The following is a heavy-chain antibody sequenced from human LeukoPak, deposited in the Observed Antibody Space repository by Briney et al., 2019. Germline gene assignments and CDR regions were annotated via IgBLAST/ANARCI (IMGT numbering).Heavy chain of an antibody. J-gene: IGHJ4*02. D-gene: IGHD5-18*01. Sequence: SETLSLTCTVSGGSISSYYWSWIRQPPGKGLEWIGYIYYSGSTNYNPSLKSRVTISVDTSKNQFSLKLSSVTAADTAVYYCARSQGGYSYGLDYWGQGTLVTVSS. CDR3: ARSQGGYSYGLDY. CDR1: GGSISSYY. V-gene: IGHV4-59*01. CDR2: IYYSGST.